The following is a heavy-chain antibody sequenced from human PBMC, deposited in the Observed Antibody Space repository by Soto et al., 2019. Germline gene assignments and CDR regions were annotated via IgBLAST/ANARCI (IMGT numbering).Heavy chain of an antibody. CDR2: IYYSGST. Sequence: SETLSLTCTVSGGSISSGDYCWSWICQPPGKGLEWIGYIYYSGSTYYNPSLMSRVTISVDTSKNQFSLMLSSVTAAATAVYYCAREMTTVTSVLFDPWGQGTLVTVSS. CDR3: AREMTTVTSVLFDP. CDR1: GGSISSGDYC. J-gene: IGHJ5*02. V-gene: IGHV4-30-4*01. D-gene: IGHD4-17*01.